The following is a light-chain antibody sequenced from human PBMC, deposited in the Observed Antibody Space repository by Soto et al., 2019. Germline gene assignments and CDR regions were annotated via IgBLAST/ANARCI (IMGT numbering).Light chain of an antibody. CDR3: QQRSTWPLFT. V-gene: IGKV3-11*01. Sequence: VLTQSPATLFLSPGERATLSCRASQTVSRYLAWYQQKPGQAPRLLIYYASNRATAIPARFSGSGSGTDYTLTISSLEPEDFAVYYCQQRSTWPLFTFGGGTKVAI. CDR1: QTVSRY. CDR2: YAS. J-gene: IGKJ4*01.